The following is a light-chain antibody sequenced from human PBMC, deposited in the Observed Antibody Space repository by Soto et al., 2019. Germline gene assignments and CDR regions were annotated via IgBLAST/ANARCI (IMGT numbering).Light chain of an antibody. CDR2: DAS. Sequence: EMVLTQSPGTQSMSPGERATLSCKASQSVSSSYLAWYEQKPGQAPRLLIDDASSRATGIPDRFSGSGSGTDFTLTISRLEPEDCAVYYCQQYACSPITFGPWTKVDVK. V-gene: IGKV3-20*01. CDR3: QQYACSPIT. CDR1: QSVSSSY. J-gene: IGKJ3*01.